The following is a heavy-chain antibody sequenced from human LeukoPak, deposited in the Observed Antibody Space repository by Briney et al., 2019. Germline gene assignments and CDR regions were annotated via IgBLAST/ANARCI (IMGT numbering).Heavy chain of an antibody. CDR2: MNPKSNNR. D-gene: IGHD3-10*01. V-gene: IGHV1-8*03. J-gene: IGHJ5*02. CDR1: GYTFTNYD. Sequence: ASVKVSCKGSGYTFTNYDVNWVRQATGQGLEWMGWMNPKSNNRGYAQKFQGRVTITTDTSISTAYMELRSLRSDDTAVYYCTRGLKRNYYSGSGTYRWFAPWGQGTLVTVSS. CDR3: TRGLKRNYYSGSGTYRWFAP.